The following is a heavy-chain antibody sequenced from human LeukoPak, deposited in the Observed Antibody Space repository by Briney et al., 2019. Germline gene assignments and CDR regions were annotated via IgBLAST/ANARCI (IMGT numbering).Heavy chain of an antibody. D-gene: IGHD4-23*01. CDR2: IISKGNNYAT. V-gene: IGHV3-73*01. CDR3: TRRFGVNSWWFDP. Sequence: PGGSLRLSCAASGFTFSSSAMHWVRQASGKGLEWVGRIISKGNNYATAYAASVKGRFTISRDDSKNTAYLQMNSLKTEDTAVYYCTRRFGVNSWWFDPWGQGTLVTVSS. J-gene: IGHJ5*02. CDR1: GFTFSSSA.